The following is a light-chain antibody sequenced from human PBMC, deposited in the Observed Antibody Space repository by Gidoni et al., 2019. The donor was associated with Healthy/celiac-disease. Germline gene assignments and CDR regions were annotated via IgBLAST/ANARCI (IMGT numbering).Light chain of an antibody. CDR3: QQYYSTPCS. V-gene: IGKV4-1*01. J-gene: IGKJ2*04. CDR1: QSVLYSSNNTNY. CDR2: WAS. Sequence: DIGMTQSPDSLAVSLGERATINCKSSQSVLYSSNNTNYLAWYQQKPGQPPKLLIYWASTREPGVPDRFSGSGSGTDFTLTISSLQAEDVAVYYCQQYYSTPCSFXQXTKLEIK.